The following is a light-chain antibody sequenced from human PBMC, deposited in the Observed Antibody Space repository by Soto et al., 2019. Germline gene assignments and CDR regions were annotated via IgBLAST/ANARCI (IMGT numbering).Light chain of an antibody. J-gene: IGLJ3*02. V-gene: IGLV2-23*01. CDR3: CSYAGVSTWV. Sequence: QPASVSGSPGQSITISCTGTSSDVGSSDLVSWYQQHPGKAPKLMIYEGTKRPSGVSNRFSGSKSGNTASLTISGLQAEDEADYHCCSYAGVSTWVFGGGTKLTVL. CDR1: SSDVGSSDL. CDR2: EGT.